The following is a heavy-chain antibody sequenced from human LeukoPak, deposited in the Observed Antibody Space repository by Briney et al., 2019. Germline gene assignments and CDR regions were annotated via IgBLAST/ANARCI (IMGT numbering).Heavy chain of an antibody. CDR3: ASLSGNSLPDY. Sequence: GGSLRLSCAVSGFTFSSYTMNWVRQAPGKGLEWISSITTSSDYIYYADPVKGRFTISRDNAKNSLYLQMNSLRAEDTAVYYCASLSGNSLPDYWGQGTLVTVSS. V-gene: IGHV3-21*01. CDR2: ITTSSDYI. CDR1: GFTFSSYT. D-gene: IGHD4-23*01. J-gene: IGHJ4*02.